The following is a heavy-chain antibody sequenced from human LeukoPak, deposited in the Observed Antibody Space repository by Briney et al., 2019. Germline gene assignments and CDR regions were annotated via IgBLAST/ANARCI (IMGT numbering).Heavy chain of an antibody. CDR1: GGTFSSYA. CDR3: ASGYSSGWYWAVGATLGYYYGMDV. V-gene: IGHV7-4-1*02. J-gene: IGHJ6*02. D-gene: IGHD6-19*01. CDR2: INTNTGNP. Sequence: GASVKVSCKASGGTFSSYAISWVRQAPGQGLEWMGWINTNTGNPTYAQGFTGRFVFSLDTSVSTAYLQISSLKAEDTAVYYCASGYSSGWYWAVGATLGYYYGMDVWGQGTTVTVSS.